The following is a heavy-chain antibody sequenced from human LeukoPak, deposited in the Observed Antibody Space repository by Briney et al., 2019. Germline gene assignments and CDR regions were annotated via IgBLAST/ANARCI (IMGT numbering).Heavy chain of an antibody. D-gene: IGHD2-2*01. V-gene: IGHV1-24*01. CDR2: FDPEDGET. CDR3: ATSPPASDWFDP. CDR1: GYTLTELS. Sequence: ASVTVSCKVSGYTLTELSMHWVRQAPGKGLEWMGGFDPEDGETIYAQKFQGRGTMTEDTSTDTAHMELSSLRSEDTAVYYCATSPPASDWFDPWGQGTLVTVSS. J-gene: IGHJ5*02.